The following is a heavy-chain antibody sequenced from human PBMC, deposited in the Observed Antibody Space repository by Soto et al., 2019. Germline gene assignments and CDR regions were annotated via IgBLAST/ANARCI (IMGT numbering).Heavy chain of an antibody. Sequence: SETLSLTCTVSGGSISSGDYYWSWIRQPPGKGLEWIGYIYYSGSTYYNPSLKSRVTISVDTSRNQFSLKLSSVTAADTAVYYCARDSILLSGRWFDPWGQGTLVTVSS. CDR1: GGSISSGDYY. D-gene: IGHD2-21*01. J-gene: IGHJ5*02. V-gene: IGHV4-30-4*01. CDR2: IYYSGST. CDR3: ARDSILLSGRWFDP.